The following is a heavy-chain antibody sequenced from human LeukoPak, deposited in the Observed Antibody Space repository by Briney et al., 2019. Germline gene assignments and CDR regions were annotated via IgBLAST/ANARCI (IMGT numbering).Heavy chain of an antibody. CDR3: ARQTYCSGGSCYSWELWK. J-gene: IGHJ4*02. CDR2: INPNSGGT. CDR1: GYTFTGYY. Sequence: ASVKVSCKASGYTFTGYYMHWVRQAPGQGLEWMGWINPNSGGTNYAQKFQGRVTMTRDTSISTAYMELSRLRSDDTAVYYCARQTYCSGGSCYSWELWKWGQGTLVTVSS. V-gene: IGHV1-2*02. D-gene: IGHD2-15*01.